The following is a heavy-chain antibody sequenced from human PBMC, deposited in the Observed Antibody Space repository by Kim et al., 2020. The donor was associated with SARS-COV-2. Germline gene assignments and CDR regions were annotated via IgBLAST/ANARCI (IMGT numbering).Heavy chain of an antibody. V-gene: IGHV3-48*02. CDR1: GFNFNTYS. D-gene: IGHD3-10*01. CDR2: ISSSSTTM. Sequence: GGSLRLSCAASGFNFNTYSMNWVRQAPGKGLEWVSYISSSSTTMDYADSVRGRFTISRDNAKNSLFLQMNSLRDEDTAVYYCARCPLSMTMVRGMITTTLFYYSNMDAWGQGTTVTVSS. J-gene: IGHJ6*02. CDR3: ARCPLSMTMVRGMITTTLFYYSNMDA.